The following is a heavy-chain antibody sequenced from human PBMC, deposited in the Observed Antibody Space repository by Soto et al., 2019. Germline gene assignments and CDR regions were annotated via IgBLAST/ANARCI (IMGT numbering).Heavy chain of an antibody. Sequence: GGSLRLSCAASGFTFSSYSMNWVRQAPGKGLEWVSSISSSSSYIYYADSVKGRFTISRDNAKNSLYLQMNSLRAEDTAVYYCARDRTYYYDNSGYYAFDIWGQGTMVTVSS. CDR3: ARDRTYYYDNSGYYAFDI. D-gene: IGHD3-22*01. CDR1: GFTFSSYS. CDR2: ISSSSSYI. V-gene: IGHV3-21*01. J-gene: IGHJ3*02.